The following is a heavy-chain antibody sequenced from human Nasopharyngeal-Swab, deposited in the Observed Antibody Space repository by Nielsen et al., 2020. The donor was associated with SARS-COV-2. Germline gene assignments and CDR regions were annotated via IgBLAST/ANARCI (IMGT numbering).Heavy chain of an antibody. D-gene: IGHD3-10*01. CDR1: GFTFSSYE. CDR2: ISSSGSTI. CDR3: ACLFFGAFDI. Sequence: GESLKISCAASGFTFSSYEMNWVRQAPGKGLEWVSYISSSGSTIYYADSVKGRFTISRGNAKNSLYLQMNSLKAEDTAVYYCACLFFGAFDIWGQGTMVTVSS. J-gene: IGHJ3*02. V-gene: IGHV3-48*03.